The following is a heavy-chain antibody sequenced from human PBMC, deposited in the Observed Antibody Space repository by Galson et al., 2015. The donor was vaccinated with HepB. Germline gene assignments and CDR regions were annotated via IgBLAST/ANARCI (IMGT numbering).Heavy chain of an antibody. D-gene: IGHD6-19*01. J-gene: IGHJ6*02. CDR1: GYTFTGYY. Sequence: SVKVSCKASGYTFTGYYMHWVRQAPGQGLEWMGWINPNSGGTNYAQKFQGRVTMTRDTSISTAYMELSRLRSDDTAVYYCARGAAVADNYYYYYGMDVWGQGTTVIVSS. CDR2: INPNSGGT. V-gene: IGHV1-2*02. CDR3: ARGAAVADNYYYYYGMDV.